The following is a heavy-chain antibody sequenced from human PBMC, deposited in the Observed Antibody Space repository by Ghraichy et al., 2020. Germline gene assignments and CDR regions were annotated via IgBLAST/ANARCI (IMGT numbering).Heavy chain of an antibody. D-gene: IGHD6-13*01. J-gene: IGHJ5*02. CDR3: AGEYSSSLYGFDP. Sequence: SETLSLTCTVSGGSISSYYWSWIRQPPGKGLEWIGYIYTSGSTNYNPSLKSRVTISVDTSKNQFSLKLSSVTAADTAVYYCAGEYSSSLYGFDPWGQGTLVTVSS. CDR2: IYTSGST. CDR1: GGSISSYY. V-gene: IGHV4-4*09.